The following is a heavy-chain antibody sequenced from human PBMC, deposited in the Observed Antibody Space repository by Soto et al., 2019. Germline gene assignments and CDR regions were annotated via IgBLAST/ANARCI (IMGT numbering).Heavy chain of an antibody. CDR1: GFSFSGYT. V-gene: IGHV3-21*01. CDR3: ARREKDTTDYCWLD. J-gene: IGHJ4*02. CDR2: ISGRSGYI. D-gene: IGHD3-16*01. Sequence: PGGSLRLSCAASGFSFSGYTINWIRHVPGKGLQSVSSISGRSGYIHYAASVRRRFPISRDNAGNSLFLHMSNVTAGDTAMYYCARREKDTTDYCWLDWGQGTLVSVSS.